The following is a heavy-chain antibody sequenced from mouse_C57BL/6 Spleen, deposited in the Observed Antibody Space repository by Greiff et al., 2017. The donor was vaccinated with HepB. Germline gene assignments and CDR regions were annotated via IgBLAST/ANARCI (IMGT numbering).Heavy chain of an antibody. CDR2: ISSGSSTI. V-gene: IGHV5-17*01. Sequence: EVQLVESGGGLVKPGGSLQLSCAASGFTFSDYGMHWVRQAPEKGLEWVAYISSGSSTIYYADTVKGGFPIPRDNAKHTLYLQMTSLSTEDTAKYYCARRDTVVAPYAMAYWGQGTSVTVSS. D-gene: IGHD1-1*01. J-gene: IGHJ4*01. CDR1: GFTFSDYG. CDR3: ARRDTVVAPYAMAY.